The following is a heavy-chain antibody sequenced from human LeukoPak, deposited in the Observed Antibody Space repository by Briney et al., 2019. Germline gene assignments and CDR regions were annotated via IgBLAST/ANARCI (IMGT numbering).Heavy chain of an antibody. V-gene: IGHV4-38-2*02. D-gene: IGHD3-16*01. J-gene: IGHJ4*02. CDR2: IYHSGST. Sequence: PSETLSLTCTVSGGSISSYYWSWIRQPPGKGLEWIGSIYHSGSTYYNPSLKSRVTISVDTSKNQFSLKLSSVTAADTAVYYCARELDYDYVWGSYYWGQGTLVTVSS. CDR3: ARELDYDYVWGSYY. CDR1: GGSISSYY.